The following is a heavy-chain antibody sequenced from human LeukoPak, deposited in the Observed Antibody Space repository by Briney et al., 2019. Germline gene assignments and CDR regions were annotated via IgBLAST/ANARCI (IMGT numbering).Heavy chain of an antibody. J-gene: IGHJ4*02. CDR2: IYHSGST. CDR1: GGSISSGGYS. V-gene: IGHV4-30-2*01. D-gene: IGHD6-13*01. Sequence: SETLSLTCAVSGGSISSGGYSWSWIRQPPGKGLEWIGYIYHSGSTYYNPSLKSRVTISVDTSKNQFSLKLSSVTAADTAVYYCARDSGIAAAGSGFDYWGQGTLVTVSS. CDR3: ARDSGIAAAGSGFDY.